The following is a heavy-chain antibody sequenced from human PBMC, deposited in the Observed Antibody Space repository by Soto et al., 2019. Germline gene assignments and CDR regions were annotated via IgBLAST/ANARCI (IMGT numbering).Heavy chain of an antibody. Sequence: SVKVSCKASGGTFSSYAISWVRQAPGQGLEWMGGIIPIFGTANYAQKFQGRVTITADESTSTAYMELSSLRSEDTAVYYCAVGYCSSTSCPLGYYYYGMDVWGQGTTVNGSS. V-gene: IGHV1-69*13. J-gene: IGHJ6*02. D-gene: IGHD2-2*01. CDR3: AVGYCSSTSCPLGYYYYGMDV. CDR2: IIPIFGTA. CDR1: GGTFSSYA.